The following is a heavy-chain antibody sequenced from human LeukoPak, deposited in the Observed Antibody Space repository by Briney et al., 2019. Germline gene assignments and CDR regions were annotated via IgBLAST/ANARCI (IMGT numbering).Heavy chain of an antibody. Sequence: GGSLRLSCAASGFTFSSHWMSWVRQAPGKGLEWVAHINQDGSEQYYVDSVKGRFTISRDNSKNTLYLQMNSLRAEDTAVYYCARRECGGDCYYVGYFQHWGQGTLVTVSS. V-gene: IGHV3-7*01. J-gene: IGHJ1*01. CDR2: INQDGSEQ. CDR1: GFTFSSHW. CDR3: ARRECGGDCYYVGYFQH. D-gene: IGHD2-21*01.